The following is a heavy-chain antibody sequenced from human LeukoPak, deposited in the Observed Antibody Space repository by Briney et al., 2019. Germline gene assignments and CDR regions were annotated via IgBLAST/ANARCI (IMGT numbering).Heavy chain of an antibody. J-gene: IGHJ4*02. Sequence: GGSLRLSCAASGFTFSSYSMNWVRQAPGKGLEWVSFISSSRSYIYYADSVKGRFTISRDNAKNSLYLQMNSLRAEDTAVYYCARATTYDILTGYFDYWGQGTLVTVSS. V-gene: IGHV3-21*01. CDR2: ISSSRSYI. CDR1: GFTFSSYS. D-gene: IGHD3-9*01. CDR3: ARATTYDILTGYFDY.